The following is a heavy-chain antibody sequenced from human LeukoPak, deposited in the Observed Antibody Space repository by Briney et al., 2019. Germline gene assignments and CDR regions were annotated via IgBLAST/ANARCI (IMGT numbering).Heavy chain of an antibody. CDR2: ISGRNII. V-gene: IGHV3-48*03. CDR3: ASELWFGESNALDT. Sequence: GGSLRLSCAASGFDFKTYEMNWVRQAPGKGLEWISYISGRNIINYADSVKGRFTISRDNTKNSLYLQMNSLRAEDTAVYYCASELWFGESNALDTWGQGTVVIVSS. D-gene: IGHD3-10*01. CDR1: GFDFKTYE. J-gene: IGHJ3*02.